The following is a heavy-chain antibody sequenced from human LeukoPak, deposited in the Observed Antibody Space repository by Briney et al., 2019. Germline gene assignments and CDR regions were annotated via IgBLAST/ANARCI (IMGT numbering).Heavy chain of an antibody. V-gene: IGHV3-15*01. Sequence: GGSLRLSCAASGFTFSNAWMSWVRQAPGKGLEWVGRIKSKTDGGTTDYAAPVKGRSTISRDDSKNTLYLQMNSLKTEDTAVYYCTTGAYGDYSYWYFDLWGRGTLVTVSS. D-gene: IGHD4-17*01. CDR1: GFTFSNAW. CDR3: TTGAYGDYSYWYFDL. J-gene: IGHJ2*01. CDR2: IKSKTDGGTT.